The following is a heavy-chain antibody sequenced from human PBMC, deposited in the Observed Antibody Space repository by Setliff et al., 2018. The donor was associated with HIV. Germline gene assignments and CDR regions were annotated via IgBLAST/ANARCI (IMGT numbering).Heavy chain of an antibody. CDR1: GGFISTYY. CDR3: ARRRPPPSGMYSSSYMDV. D-gene: IGHD1-26*01. Sequence: SETLSLTCTASGGFISTYYWTWIRQSPGKGLEWIGHVSYSGSTNYNPSLKSRVTISVDTSKNHFSLNLNSVTAADTAIYYCARRRPPPSGMYSSSYMDVWGKGTAVTVSS. J-gene: IGHJ6*03. V-gene: IGHV4-59*08. CDR2: VSYSGST.